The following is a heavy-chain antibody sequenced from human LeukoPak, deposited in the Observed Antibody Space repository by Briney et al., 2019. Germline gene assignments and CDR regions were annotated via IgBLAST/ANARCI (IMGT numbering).Heavy chain of an antibody. J-gene: IGHJ6*03. CDR1: GFSFSSYA. CDR2: ISGSGGST. CDR3: AKDVREQNYYYMDV. D-gene: IGHD1/OR15-1a*01. Sequence: GGTLRLSCAASGFSFSSYAMSWVRQAPGKGLEWVSAISGSGGSTYYADSVKGRFTISRDNSKNTLYLQMNSLRAEDTAVYYCAKDVREQNYYYMDVWGKGTTVTVSS. V-gene: IGHV3-23*01.